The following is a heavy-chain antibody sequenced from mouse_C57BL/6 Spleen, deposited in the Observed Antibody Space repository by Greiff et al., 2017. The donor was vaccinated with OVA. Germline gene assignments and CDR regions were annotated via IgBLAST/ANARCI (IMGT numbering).Heavy chain of an antibody. CDR1: GYSITSGYY. Sequence: EVKLMESGPGLVKPSQSLSLTCSVTGYSITSGYYWNWIRQFPGNKLEWMGYISYDGSNNYNPSLKNRISITRDTSKNQFFLKLNSVTTEDTATYYCASYYDYARDYWGQGTTLTVSS. CDR3: ASYYDYARDY. CDR2: ISYDGSN. J-gene: IGHJ2*01. D-gene: IGHD2-4*01. V-gene: IGHV3-6*01.